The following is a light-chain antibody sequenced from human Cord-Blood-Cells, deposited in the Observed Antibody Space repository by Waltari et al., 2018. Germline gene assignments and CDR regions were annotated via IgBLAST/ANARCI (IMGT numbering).Light chain of an antibody. V-gene: IGKV1-39*01. Sequence: DIQMTQSPFSLSACVGDRVTITCRASQSICSYLNWYQQKPGKAPKLLIYAASSLQSGVPSRFSGSGSGTDFTLTISSLQPEDFATYYCQQSYSTPYTFGQGTKLEIK. CDR3: QQSYSTPYT. CDR1: QSICSY. J-gene: IGKJ2*01. CDR2: AAS.